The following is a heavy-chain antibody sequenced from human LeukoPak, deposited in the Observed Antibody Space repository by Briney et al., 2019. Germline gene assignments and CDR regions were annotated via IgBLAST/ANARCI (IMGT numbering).Heavy chain of an antibody. CDR3: ARGGLQVYYFDY. D-gene: IGHD4-11*01. Sequence: SETLSLTCTVSGGSISSYYWSWIRQPPGKGLEWIGSIYYSGSTYYNPSLKSRVTISVDTSKNQFSLKLSSVTAADTAVYYCARGGLQVYYFDYWGQGTLVTVSS. CDR1: GGSISSYY. CDR2: IYYSGST. J-gene: IGHJ4*02. V-gene: IGHV4-59*12.